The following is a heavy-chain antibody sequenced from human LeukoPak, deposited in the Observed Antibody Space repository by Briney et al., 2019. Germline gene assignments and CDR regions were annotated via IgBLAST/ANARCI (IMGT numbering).Heavy chain of an antibody. CDR1: GFTFSSYA. CDR2: ISYDGSNK. J-gene: IGHJ4*02. V-gene: IGHV3-30-3*01. D-gene: IGHD5-24*01. CDR3: ARDPHRDGYNFCFDY. Sequence: PGRSLRLSCAASGFTFSSYAMHWVRQAPGKGLEWVAVISYDGSNKYYADSVKGRFTISRDNSKNTLYLQMNSLRAEDTAVYYCARDPHRDGYNFCFDYWGQGTLVTVSS.